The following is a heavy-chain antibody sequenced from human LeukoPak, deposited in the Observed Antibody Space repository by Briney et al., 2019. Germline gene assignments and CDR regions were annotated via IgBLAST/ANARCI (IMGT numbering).Heavy chain of an antibody. J-gene: IGHJ6*03. CDR2: FNGDETRT. D-gene: IGHD4-11*01. CDR3: AKAGNYGDRYYYYYYYMDV. Sequence: PGGSLRLSFEAPGFTLSSSWLNWVPQAQGKGLVWFSRFNGDETRTNYADYVKGRFTISRDNSKNTLYLQMNSLRAEDTAVYYCAKAGNYGDRYYYYYYYMDVWGEGTTVTVSS. CDR1: GFTLSSSW. V-gene: IGHV3-74*01.